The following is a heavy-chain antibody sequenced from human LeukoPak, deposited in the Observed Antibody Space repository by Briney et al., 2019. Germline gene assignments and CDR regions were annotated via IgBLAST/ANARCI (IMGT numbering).Heavy chain of an antibody. CDR2: ISSGSSTI. Sequence: GGSLRLSCAASGFTFKTFEMDWVRQAPGRGLEWVSYISSGSSTIYYADSVKGRFTISRDNAKKSLYLQMDSLRAEDTAVYYCARHPNLNDYGVSSPSYWGQGTLVTVSS. D-gene: IGHD4/OR15-4a*01. CDR3: ARHPNLNDYGVSSPSY. J-gene: IGHJ4*02. CDR1: GFTFKTFE. V-gene: IGHV3-48*03.